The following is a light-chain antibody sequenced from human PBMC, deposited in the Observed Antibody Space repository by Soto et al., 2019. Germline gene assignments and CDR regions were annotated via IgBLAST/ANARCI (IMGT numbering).Light chain of an antibody. CDR1: SSDVGGYNY. CDR3: SSYTSSSFWV. J-gene: IGLJ3*02. Sequence: QSALTQPASVSGSPGQSLTISCTGTSSDVGGYNYVSWYQQHPGKAPKLMIYDVSNRPSGVSNRFSGTKSGNTASLTISGLQAEDQADYHCSSYTSSSFWVFGGGTKVTVL. CDR2: DVS. V-gene: IGLV2-14*01.